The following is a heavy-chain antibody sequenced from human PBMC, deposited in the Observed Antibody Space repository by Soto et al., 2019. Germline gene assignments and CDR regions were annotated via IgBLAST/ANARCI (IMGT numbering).Heavy chain of an antibody. CDR3: AREGYYLYWFDP. CDR2: ISSSSSTI. CDR1: GFTFSSYS. V-gene: IGHV3-48*01. D-gene: IGHD3-10*01. J-gene: IGHJ5*02. Sequence: EVQLVESGGGLVQPGGSLRLSCAASGFTFSSYSMNWVRQAPGKGLEWVSYISSSSSTIYYADSVKGRFTISIDNAKNSLYLQMNIMRAEDTAVYCCAREGYYLYWFDPWGQGTLVTVSS.